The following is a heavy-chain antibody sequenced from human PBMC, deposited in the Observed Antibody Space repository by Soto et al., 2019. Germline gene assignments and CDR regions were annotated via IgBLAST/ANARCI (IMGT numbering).Heavy chain of an antibody. D-gene: IGHD1-1*01. V-gene: IGHV1-69*01. CDR1: GGTFSSYA. CDR3: ARYRPVQLERRQNYYGMDV. CDR2: IIPIFGTA. J-gene: IGHJ6*02. Sequence: QVQLVQSGAEVKKPGSSVKVSCKASGGTFSSYAISRVRQAPGQGLEWMGGIIPIFGTANYAQKFQGRVTITADESTSTAYMELSSLRSEDTAVYYCARYRPVQLERRQNYYGMDVWGQGTTVTVSS.